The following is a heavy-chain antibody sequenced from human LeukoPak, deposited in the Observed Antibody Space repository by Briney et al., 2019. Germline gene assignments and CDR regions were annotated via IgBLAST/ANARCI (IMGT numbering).Heavy chain of an antibody. D-gene: IGHD1-14*01. Sequence: GGSLRLSCAASGFIFSSYEMNWVRQTPGKGLEWVSYISHSGSAKYYADSVKGRFTISRDNPKNSLYLQMNSLRVEDTAIYYCARQRPDVAFDIWGRGTMVTVSS. J-gene: IGHJ3*02. CDR3: ARQRPDVAFDI. V-gene: IGHV3-48*03. CDR2: ISHSGSAK. CDR1: GFIFSSYE.